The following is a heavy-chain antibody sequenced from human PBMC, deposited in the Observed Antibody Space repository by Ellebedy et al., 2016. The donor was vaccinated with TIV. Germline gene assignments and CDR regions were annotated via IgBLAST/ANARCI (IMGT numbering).Heavy chain of an antibody. J-gene: IGHJ6*02. CDR3: ARAFESDKNYYYNGMDA. Sequence: GESLKISCAASGFTFSSYGLSWVRQAPGKGLEWVSGFDESDGDTYYADSVKGRFTISRDNAKKSVSLQMNSLRAEDTAVYYCARAFESDKNYYYNGMDAWGQGTTVTVSS. V-gene: IGHV3-23*01. CDR2: FDESDGDT. CDR1: GFTFSSYG.